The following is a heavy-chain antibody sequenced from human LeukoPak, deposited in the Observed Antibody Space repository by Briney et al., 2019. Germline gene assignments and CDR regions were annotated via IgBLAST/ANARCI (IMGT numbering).Heavy chain of an antibody. CDR2: IYRSGST. CDR1: GDSISSNKW. Sequence: SETLSLTCAVSGDSISSNKWWSWVRQPPGKGLEWLGEIYRSGSTNYNPSLDSRLTISLDKSKNQFSLNVSSVTAADTAVYYCARDPGTIPPYYFDYWGQGILVTVSS. CDR3: ARDPGTIPPYYFDY. V-gene: IGHV4-4*02. D-gene: IGHD3-10*01. J-gene: IGHJ4*02.